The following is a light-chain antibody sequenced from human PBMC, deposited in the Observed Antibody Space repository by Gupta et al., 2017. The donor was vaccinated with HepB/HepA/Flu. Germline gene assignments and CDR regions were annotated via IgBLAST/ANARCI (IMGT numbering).Light chain of an antibody. CDR3: AAWDTSMRLGV. CDR2: SND. V-gene: IGLV1-47*02. J-gene: IGLJ2*01. CDR1: SSNVGRSF. Sequence: DLTQPPSVSGTPGQRVTLSWSGSSSNVGRSFVYWYQQFRGAAPKLLVYSNDQRPSGVPERFSGSKSGSTASLTISGLRSEDEADYYCAAWDTSMRLGVLGGGTKLTV.